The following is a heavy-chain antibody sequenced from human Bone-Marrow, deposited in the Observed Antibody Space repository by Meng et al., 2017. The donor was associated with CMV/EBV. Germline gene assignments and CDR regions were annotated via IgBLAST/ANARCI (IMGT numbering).Heavy chain of an antibody. CDR3: ARVITDYGGKPVDY. Sequence: QLVGSGGGGVLPGGSLRLSYAASGFTFSSYGMHWVRQAPGKGLEWVAVISYDGSNKYYADSVKGRFTISRDNSKNTLYLQMNSLRAEDTAVYYCARVITDYGGKPVDYWGQGTLVTVSS. V-gene: IGHV3-30*19. D-gene: IGHD4-23*01. CDR1: GFTFSSYG. J-gene: IGHJ4*02. CDR2: ISYDGSNK.